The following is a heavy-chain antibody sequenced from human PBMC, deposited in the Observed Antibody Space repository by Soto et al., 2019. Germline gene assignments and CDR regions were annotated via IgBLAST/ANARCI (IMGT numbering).Heavy chain of an antibody. V-gene: IGHV4-34*01. CDR1: GGSFSGYD. Sequence: PSETLSLTCAVYGGSFSGYDGSWIRKPPGKGLEWIGEINHSGSTNYNPSLKSRVTISVDTSKNQFSLKLSSVTAADTAVYYCARVRAGTLDYYYYMDVWGKGTTVTVSS. D-gene: IGHD6-13*01. CDR3: ARVRAGTLDYYYYMDV. J-gene: IGHJ6*03. CDR2: INHSGST.